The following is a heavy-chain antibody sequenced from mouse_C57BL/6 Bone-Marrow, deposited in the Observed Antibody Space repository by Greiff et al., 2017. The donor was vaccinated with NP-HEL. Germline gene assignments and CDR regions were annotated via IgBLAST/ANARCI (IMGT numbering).Heavy chain of an antibody. CDR3: ARDWGGMDY. V-gene: IGHV5-4*01. D-gene: IGHD1-1*02. J-gene: IGHJ2*01. Sequence: EVQLVESGGGLVKPGGSLKLSCAASGFTFSSYAMSWVRQTPEKRLEWVATISDGGSYTYYPDNVKGRFTISRDNAKNNLYLQMSHLKSEDTAMYYCARDWGGMDYWGQGTTLTVSS. CDR1: GFTFSSYA. CDR2: ISDGGSYT.